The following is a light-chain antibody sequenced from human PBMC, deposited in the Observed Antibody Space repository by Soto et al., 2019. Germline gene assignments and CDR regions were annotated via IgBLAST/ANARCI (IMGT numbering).Light chain of an antibody. CDR3: QQYNSHPYV. CDR1: QSISIW. Sequence: DIPMTQSPSTLSASVGDRVTITCRASQSISIWLAWYQQKPGKVPSLLIYKASSLQTGVSSRFSGSGSGTEFTLTISSLQPDDFATYYCQQYNSHPYVFGQGTKLEIK. V-gene: IGKV1-5*03. J-gene: IGKJ2*01. CDR2: KAS.